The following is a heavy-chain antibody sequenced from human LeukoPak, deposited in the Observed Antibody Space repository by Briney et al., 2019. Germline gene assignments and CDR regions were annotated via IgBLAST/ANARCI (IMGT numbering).Heavy chain of an antibody. D-gene: IGHD3-22*01. Sequence: GGSLRLSCAASGFTFSSYSMNWVRQAPGKGLEWVSSISSSSSYIYYADSVKGRFTISRDNAKNSLYLQMNSLRAEDTAVYYCARIGDLYYDSSGHNDYWGQGTLVTVSS. CDR1: GFTFSSYS. CDR2: ISSSSSYI. J-gene: IGHJ4*02. V-gene: IGHV3-21*01. CDR3: ARIGDLYYDSSGHNDY.